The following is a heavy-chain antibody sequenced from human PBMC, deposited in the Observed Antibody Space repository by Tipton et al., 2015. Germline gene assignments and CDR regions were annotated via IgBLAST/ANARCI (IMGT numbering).Heavy chain of an antibody. CDR1: GGSISSSSYY. Sequence: TLSLTCTVSGGSISSSSYYWGWIRQPPGKGLEWIASIYYSGSTYYNPSLKSRVTISVDTSKNQFSLKLSSVTAADTAVYYCAGQGRRYCSGGSCLYYYYYGMDVWGQGTTVTVSS. J-gene: IGHJ6*02. CDR3: AGQGRRYCSGGSCLYYYYYGMDV. CDR2: IYYSGST. V-gene: IGHV4-39*01. D-gene: IGHD2-15*01.